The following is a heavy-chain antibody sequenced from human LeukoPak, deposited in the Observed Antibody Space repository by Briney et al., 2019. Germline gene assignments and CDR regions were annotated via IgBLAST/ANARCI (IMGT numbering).Heavy chain of an antibody. CDR1: GGSISSSSYY. J-gene: IGHJ3*02. D-gene: IGHD3-3*01. V-gene: IGHV4-39*01. Sequence: SETLSLTCTVSGGSISSSSYYWGWIRQPPGKGLEWIGSIYYSGSTYYNPSLKSRVTTSVDTSKNQFSLKLSSVTAADTAVYYCARHILRFLEWLFPPDAFDIWGQGTMVTVPS. CDR3: ARHILRFLEWLFPPDAFDI. CDR2: IYYSGST.